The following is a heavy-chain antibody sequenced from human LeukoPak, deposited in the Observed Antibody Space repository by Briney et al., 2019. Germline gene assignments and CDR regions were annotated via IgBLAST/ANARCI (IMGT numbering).Heavy chain of an antibody. V-gene: IGHV3-7*03. CDR3: AKEGRSLQTY. CDR2: IKEDGTET. D-gene: IGHD5-24*01. CDR1: GFMFSSNW. J-gene: IGHJ4*02. Sequence: GGSLRLSCAASGFMFSSNWMSWVRLAPGKGLEWVANIKEDGTETYYVDSVKGRFTISRDNAKNSLYLQMNSLRGEDTAVYYCAKEGRSLQTYWGQGTLVTVSS.